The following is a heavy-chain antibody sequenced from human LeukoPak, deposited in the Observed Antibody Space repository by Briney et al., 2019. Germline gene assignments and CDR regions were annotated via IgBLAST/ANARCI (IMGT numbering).Heavy chain of an antibody. J-gene: IGHJ3*02. CDR3: VRDDYGASAAFDI. V-gene: IGHV1-18*01. CDR2: ISAFNGNR. D-gene: IGHD4-17*01. CDR1: GYTFTSYG. Sequence: GASVKVSCKASGYTFTSYGISWVRQAPGQGLEWMGWISAFNGNRNYAQKVQDRVTMTTDTSTSTAYMELRSLRSDDTAVYYCVRDDYGASAAFDIWGQGTVVTVSS.